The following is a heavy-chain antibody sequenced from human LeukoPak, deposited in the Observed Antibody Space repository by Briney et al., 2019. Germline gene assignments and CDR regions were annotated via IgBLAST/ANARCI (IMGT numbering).Heavy chain of an antibody. J-gene: IGHJ1*01. CDR2: IYTSGST. CDR1: GGSISSYY. D-gene: IGHD6-13*01. V-gene: IGHV4-4*09. Sequence: SETLSLTCTVSGGSISSYYWSWIWQPPGKGLEWIGYIYTSGSTNYNPSLKSRVTISVDTSKNQFSLKLSSVTAADTAVYYCASTSRIAAAGSRAAEYFQHWGQGTLVTVSS. CDR3: ASTSRIAAAGSRAAEYFQH.